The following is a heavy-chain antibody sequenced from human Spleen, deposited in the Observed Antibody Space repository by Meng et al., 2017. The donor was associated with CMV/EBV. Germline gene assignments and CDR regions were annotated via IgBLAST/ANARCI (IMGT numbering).Heavy chain of an antibody. J-gene: IGHJ4*02. CDR3: ASQWMTRGFFDN. CDR2: INWDGGRT. CDR1: GFNFDDHG. Sequence: GESLKISCAASGFNFDDHGMTWVRQAPGKGLEWVSVINWDGGRTDYADSVRGRFTISRDNAKNSVYLQMNDLRVEDTAVYFCASQWMTRGFFDNWGQGTVVTSPQ. D-gene: IGHD1-26*01. V-gene: IGHV3-20*04.